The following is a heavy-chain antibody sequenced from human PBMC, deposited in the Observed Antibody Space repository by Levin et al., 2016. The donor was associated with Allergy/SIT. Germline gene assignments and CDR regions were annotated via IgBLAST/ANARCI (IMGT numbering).Heavy chain of an antibody. J-gene: IGHJ5*02. D-gene: IGHD3-10*01. CDR2: IDPSDSYT. V-gene: IGHV5-10-1*01. Sequence: VRQMPGKGLEWMGRIDPSDSYTNYSPSFQGHVTISADKSISTAYLQWSSLKASDTAMYYCARHMMVRGVIITSFDPWGQGTLVTVSS. CDR3: ARHMMVRGVIITSFDP.